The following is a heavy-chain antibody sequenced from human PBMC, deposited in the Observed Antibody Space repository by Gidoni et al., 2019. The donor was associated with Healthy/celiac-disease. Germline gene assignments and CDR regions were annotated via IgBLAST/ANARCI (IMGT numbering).Heavy chain of an antibody. J-gene: IGHJ6*02. V-gene: IGHV1-69*01. D-gene: IGHD3-10*01. CDR3: ARDAPTDYYGSRTSGYYYGMDV. Sequence: FSSYAISWVRQAPGQGLEWMGGIIPIFGTANYAQKFQGRVTITADESTSTAYMELSSLRSEETAVYYCARDAPTDYYGSRTSGYYYGMDVWGQGTTVTVSS. CDR2: IIPIFGTA. CDR1: FSSYA.